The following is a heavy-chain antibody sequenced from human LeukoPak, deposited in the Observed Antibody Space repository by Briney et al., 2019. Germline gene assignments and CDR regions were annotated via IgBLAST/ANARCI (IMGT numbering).Heavy chain of an antibody. Sequence: TGGSLRLSCAASGFTFSNYAMSWVRQAPGKGLEWVSAISGSGGSTYYADSVKGRFTISRDNSKNTLYLQMNGLRAEDTAVYYCAKGRYDSSGGSEWAFDYWGQGTLVTVSS. D-gene: IGHD3-22*01. J-gene: IGHJ4*02. CDR1: GFTFSNYA. CDR2: ISGSGGST. CDR3: AKGRYDSSGGSEWAFDY. V-gene: IGHV3-23*01.